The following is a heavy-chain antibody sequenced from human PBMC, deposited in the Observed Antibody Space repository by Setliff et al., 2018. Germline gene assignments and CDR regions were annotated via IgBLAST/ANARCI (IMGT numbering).Heavy chain of an antibody. V-gene: IGHV4-31*03. CDR2: IYYSGST. D-gene: IGHD2-15*01. CDR1: GGSISSGGYY. J-gene: IGHJ6*02. CDR3: ARKKTVYWYYGMDV. Sequence: PSETLSLTCTVSGGSISSGGYYWSWIRQHPGKGLEWIGYIYYSGSTNYNPSLKSRVTISVDTSKNQFSLKLSSVTAADTAVYYCARKKTVYWYYGMDVWGQGTTVTSP.